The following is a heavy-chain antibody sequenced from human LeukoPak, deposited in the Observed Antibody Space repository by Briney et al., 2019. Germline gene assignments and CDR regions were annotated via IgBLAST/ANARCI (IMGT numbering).Heavy chain of an antibody. CDR3: PRVHVGWLLPIHF. CDR2: ISANGGST. CDR1: GFTFSSYW. Sequence: GGSLRLSCAASGFTFSSYWMSWVRQAPGKGLEWVSLISANGGSTTYADSVKGRFTISRDNAKNTLYLQMNSLRAEDTAVYYCPRVHVGWLLPIHFWARGTRVSVS. V-gene: IGHV3-74*01. J-gene: IGHJ4*02. D-gene: IGHD5-24*01.